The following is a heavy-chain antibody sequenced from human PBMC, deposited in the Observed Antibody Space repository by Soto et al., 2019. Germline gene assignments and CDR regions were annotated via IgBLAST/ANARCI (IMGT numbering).Heavy chain of an antibody. CDR2: IYHSGAT. J-gene: IGHJ4*02. V-gene: IGHV4-30-2*01. CDR1: GDSISRDGFS. Sequence: QLQLQESGSGLVKPSQTLVLTCTVSGDSISRDGFSWSWIRQPPGKGLEWIGYIYHSGATYYNPSLRSRVATSVDKSKIQFSLSLASVTAADTAVYYCAREMSYYFDSWGQGTLVTVSS. CDR3: AREMSYYFDS.